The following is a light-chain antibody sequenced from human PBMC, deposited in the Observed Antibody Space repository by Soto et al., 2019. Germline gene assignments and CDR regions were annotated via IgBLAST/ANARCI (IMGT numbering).Light chain of an antibody. V-gene: IGLV6-57*03. J-gene: IGLJ3*02. CDR2: EDN. CDR3: HSYESNNVV. Sequence: NFMLTQPHSVSESPGKTVIISCTRSSGSIASNYVQWYQQRPGSAPTIVIYEDNQRPSGVPDRFSGSVDSSSISASLTISGLKTEDEADYYCHSYESNNVVFGGGTKLTVL. CDR1: SGSIASNY.